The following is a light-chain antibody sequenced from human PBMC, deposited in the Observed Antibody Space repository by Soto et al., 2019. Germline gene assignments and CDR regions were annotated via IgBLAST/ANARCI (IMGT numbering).Light chain of an antibody. CDR1: SSNIGNNY. CDR3: GTWDSSLSAYV. V-gene: IGLV1-51*02. J-gene: IGLJ1*01. Sequence: QSVLTQPPSVSAAPGQKVTISCSGSSSNIGNNYVSWYQQLPGTAPKLLIYENNKRPSGIPDRFSGSKSGTSATLGITGLQTGDEADYYCGTWDSSLSAYVFGTGTKXTVL. CDR2: ENN.